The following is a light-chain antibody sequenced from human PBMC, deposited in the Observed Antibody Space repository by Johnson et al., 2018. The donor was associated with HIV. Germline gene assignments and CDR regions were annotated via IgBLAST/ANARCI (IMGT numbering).Light chain of an antibody. CDR2: DNN. Sequence: QPVLTQPPSVSAAPGQKVTISCSGSSSNIGNNYVSWYQQLPGTAPKLLIYDNNRRPSGVPDRFSGSKSGTSATLGITGLQTGDEADNFCGTWDNSLRTAFFGPGTKVTVL. CDR1: SSNIGNNY. V-gene: IGLV1-51*01. CDR3: GTWDNSLRTAF. J-gene: IGLJ1*01.